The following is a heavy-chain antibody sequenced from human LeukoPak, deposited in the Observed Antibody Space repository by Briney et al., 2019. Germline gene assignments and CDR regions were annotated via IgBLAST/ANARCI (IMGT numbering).Heavy chain of an antibody. V-gene: IGHV3-66*01. D-gene: IGHD2-2*01. CDR2: IYSGGTT. CDR1: GFTVSSNY. J-gene: IGHJ4*02. CDR3: AKESLRVVPSATFDY. Sequence: EGSLRLSCAVSGFTVSSNYMSWVRQAPGKGLEWVSVIYSGGTTYYAESVKGRFTISRDDSRKGRFTISRDNSKHTLYLQMHSLRAEDTAVYYCAKESLRVVPSATFDYWGQGTLVTVSS.